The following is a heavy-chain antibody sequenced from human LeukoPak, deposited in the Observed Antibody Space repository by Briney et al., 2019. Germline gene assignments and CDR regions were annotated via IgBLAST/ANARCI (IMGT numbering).Heavy chain of an antibody. V-gene: IGHV1-18*04. D-gene: IGHD3-22*01. CDR3: ARRSDDYDSSAYYH. CDR1: GYTFTSHG. CDR2: ISTYNVNT. Sequence: ASVKVSCKASGYTFTSHGITWVRQAPGQGLEWMGWISTYNVNTNYAQKLQGRVTMTMDPSISTAYMELSSLRSEDTAVYYCARRSDDYDSSAYYHWGQGTLVTVSS. J-gene: IGHJ4*02.